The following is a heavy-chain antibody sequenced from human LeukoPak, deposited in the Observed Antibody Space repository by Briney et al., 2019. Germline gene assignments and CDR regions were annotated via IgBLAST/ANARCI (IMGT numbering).Heavy chain of an antibody. D-gene: IGHD6-13*01. CDR1: GFTFISYA. J-gene: IGHJ4*02. Sequence: GGSLRLSCAASGFTFISYAMSWVRQAPGKGLEWVSAISGSGGSTYYADSVKGRFTTSRDNSKNTLYLQMNSLRAEDTAVYYCAKVKTAAAATLRGFDYWGQGTLVTVSS. V-gene: IGHV3-23*01. CDR2: ISGSGGST. CDR3: AKVKTAAAATLRGFDY.